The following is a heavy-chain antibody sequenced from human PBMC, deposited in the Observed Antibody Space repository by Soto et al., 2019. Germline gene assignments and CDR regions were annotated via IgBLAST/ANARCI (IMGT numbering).Heavy chain of an antibody. CDR3: ARDLYGQRGAGWFDP. CDR2: IHNSGDT. Sequence: PSETLSLTCTVSDGFISSLYWFWIRQPPGKGLEWIGSIHNSGDTNYNPSLKSRISISIDRTKNQFSLKLTSVTAADTAVYYCARDLYGQRGAGWFDPWGQGTLVTVSS. J-gene: IGHJ5*02. V-gene: IGHV4-59*11. CDR1: DGFISSLY. D-gene: IGHD2-8*01.